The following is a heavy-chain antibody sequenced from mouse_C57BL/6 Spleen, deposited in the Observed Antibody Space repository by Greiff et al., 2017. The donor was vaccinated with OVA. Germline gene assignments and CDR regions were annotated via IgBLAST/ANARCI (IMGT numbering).Heavy chain of an antibody. D-gene: IGHD2-12*01. J-gene: IGHJ2*01. CDR1: GFTFSDYG. CDR3: AREGDDGGFDY. CDR2: ISSGSSTI. V-gene: IGHV5-17*01. Sequence: EVHLVESGGGLVKPGGSLKLSCAASGFTFSDYGMHWVRQAPEKGLEWVAYISSGSSTIYYADTVKGRFTISRDNAKNTLFLQMTSLRSEDTAMYYCAREGDDGGFDYWGQGTTLTVSS.